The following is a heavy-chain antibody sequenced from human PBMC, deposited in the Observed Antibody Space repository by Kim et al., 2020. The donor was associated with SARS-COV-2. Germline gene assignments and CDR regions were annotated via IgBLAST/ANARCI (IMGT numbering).Heavy chain of an antibody. D-gene: IGHD1-26*01. CDR1: GGSISNYY. Sequence: SETLSLTCTVSGGSISNYYWSWIRQPPGKGLEWIGYIYYSGSTNYNPALKSRVTISVDTSKNQFSLKLSSVTAADTAVYYCARQLEGALFYFDYWGQGT. V-gene: IGHV4-59*08. CDR2: IYYSGST. J-gene: IGHJ4*02. CDR3: ARQLEGALFYFDY.